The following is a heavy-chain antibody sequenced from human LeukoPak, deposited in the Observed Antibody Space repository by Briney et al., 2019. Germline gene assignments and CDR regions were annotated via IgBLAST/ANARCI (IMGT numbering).Heavy chain of an antibody. Sequence: GGSLRLSCAASGFTFSSYDMHWVRQATGKGLEWVSAIGTAGDTYYPGSVKGRFTISRENAKNSLYLQMNSLRAGDTAVYYCARGTPDDYYDSSGNPQTAFDIWGQGTMVTVSS. V-gene: IGHV3-13*01. J-gene: IGHJ3*02. D-gene: IGHD3-22*01. CDR2: IGTAGDT. CDR1: GFTFSSYD. CDR3: ARGTPDDYYDSSGNPQTAFDI.